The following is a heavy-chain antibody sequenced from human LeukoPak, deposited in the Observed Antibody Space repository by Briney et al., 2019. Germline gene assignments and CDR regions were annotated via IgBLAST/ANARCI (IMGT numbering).Heavy chain of an antibody. CDR3: ARVYDSSGYYYGSYAFDI. V-gene: IGHV5-51*01. CDR1: GYSFTSYW. Sequence: GESLKISCEGSGYSFTSYWIGWVRQMPGKGLEWMGIIYPGDSDTRYSPSFQGQVTISADKSISTAYLQWSSLKASDTAMYYCARVYDSSGYYYGSYAFDIWGQGTMVTVSS. CDR2: IYPGDSDT. J-gene: IGHJ3*02. D-gene: IGHD3-22*01.